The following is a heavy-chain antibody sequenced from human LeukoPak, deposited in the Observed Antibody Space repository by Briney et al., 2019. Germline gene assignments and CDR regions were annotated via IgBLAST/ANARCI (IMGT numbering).Heavy chain of an antibody. J-gene: IGHJ3*02. Sequence: RASVKVSCKASGGTFSSYAISWVRQAPGQGLEWMGGIIPMFDTPNYAQKFQGRVTITTDKSTSTAYMELSSLRSEDTAMYYCARDLPDFSLRISSGGFDIWGQGTMVTVSS. CDR1: GGTFSSYA. V-gene: IGHV1-69*05. CDR3: ARDLPDFSLRISSGGFDI. D-gene: IGHD4-23*01. CDR2: IIPMFDTP.